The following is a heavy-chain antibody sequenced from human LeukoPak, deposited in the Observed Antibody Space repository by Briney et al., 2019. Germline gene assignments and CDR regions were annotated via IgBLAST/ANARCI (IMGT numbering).Heavy chain of an antibody. Sequence: GASVKVSCKASGYTFTSYYMHWVRQAPGQGLEWMGIINPSGGSTSYAQKFQGRVTMTRDMSTSTVYMELSSLRSEDTAVYYCARDGLITMIVVTGGYFDYWGQGTLVTVSS. CDR3: ARDGLITMIVVTGGYFDY. CDR1: GYTFTSYY. V-gene: IGHV1-46*01. D-gene: IGHD3-22*01. CDR2: INPSGGST. J-gene: IGHJ4*02.